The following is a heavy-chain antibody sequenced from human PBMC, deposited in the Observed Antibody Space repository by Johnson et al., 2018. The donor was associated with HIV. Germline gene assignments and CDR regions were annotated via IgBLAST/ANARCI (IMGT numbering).Heavy chain of an antibody. J-gene: IGHJ3*02. CDR1: GFTFSSYA. CDR2: ISYDGSNK. V-gene: IGHV3-30-3*01. D-gene: IGHD5-18*01. Sequence: QVQLVESGGGLVQPGGSLRLSCAASGFTFSSYAMHWVRQAPGKGLEWVAVISYDGSNKYYADSVKGRFTISRDNSKNTLYLKMNSLRAEDTAVYYCARGGIRGYSYGPGAFDIWGQGTMVTVSS. CDR3: ARGGIRGYSYGPGAFDI.